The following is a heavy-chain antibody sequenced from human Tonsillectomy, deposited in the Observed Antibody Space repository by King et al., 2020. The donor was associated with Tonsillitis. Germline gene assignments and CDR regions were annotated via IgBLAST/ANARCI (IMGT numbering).Heavy chain of an antibody. D-gene: IGHD6-13*01. Sequence: EVQLVESGGGLVQPGRSLRLSCAASGFTFDNYAMHWVRQAPGKGLEWVSGISWNSGNIGYADSMKGRFTISRDNAKNSLYLQMNSLRAEDTALYYCAKDRWQLVAFDYFDYWGQGTLVTVSS. V-gene: IGHV3-9*01. CDR2: ISWNSGNI. CDR1: GFTFDNYA. J-gene: IGHJ4*02. CDR3: AKDRWQLVAFDYFDY.